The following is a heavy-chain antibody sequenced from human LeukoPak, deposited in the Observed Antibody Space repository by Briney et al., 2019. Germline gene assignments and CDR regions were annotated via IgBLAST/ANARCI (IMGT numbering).Heavy chain of an antibody. CDR2: ISAYNGNT. J-gene: IGHJ3*02. V-gene: IGHV1-18*04. CDR3: ARGSTRFGDDAFDI. Sequence: ASVKVSCKASGYTFTSYYMHWVRQAPGQGLEWMGWISAYNGNTNYAQKLQGRVTMTTDTSTSTAYMELRSLRSDDTAVYYCARGSTRFGDDAFDIWGQGTMVTVSS. D-gene: IGHD3-10*02. CDR1: GYTFTSYY.